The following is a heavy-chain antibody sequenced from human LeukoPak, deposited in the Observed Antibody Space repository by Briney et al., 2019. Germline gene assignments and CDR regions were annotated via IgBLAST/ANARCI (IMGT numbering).Heavy chain of an antibody. V-gene: IGHV4-34*01. CDR3: ARRERITMVRGAHYYYYYYMDV. J-gene: IGHJ6*03. D-gene: IGHD3-10*01. CDR2: INHSGST. Sequence: SETLSLTCAVYGGSFSGYYWSWIRQPSGKGLEWIGEINHSGSTNYNPSLKSRVTISVDTSKNQFSLKLSSVTAADTAVYYCARRERITMVRGAHYYYYYYMDVWGKGTTVTVSS. CDR1: GGSFSGYY.